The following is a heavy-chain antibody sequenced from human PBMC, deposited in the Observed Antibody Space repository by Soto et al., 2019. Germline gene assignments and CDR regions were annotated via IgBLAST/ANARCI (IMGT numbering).Heavy chain of an antibody. D-gene: IGHD2-15*01. J-gene: IGHJ2*01. V-gene: IGHV3-7*01. CDR3: QAEDGIRDVRPVSAFLLNRSSDL. CDR2: IKQDGSEK. Sequence: KGLEWVANIKQDGSEKYYVDSVKGRFTISRDNAKNSLYLQMNSLRAEDTAVFFFQAEDGIRDVRPVSAFLLNRSSDL.